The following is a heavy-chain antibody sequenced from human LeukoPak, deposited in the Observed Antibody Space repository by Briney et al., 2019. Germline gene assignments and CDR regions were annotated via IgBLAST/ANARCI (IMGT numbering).Heavy chain of an antibody. CDR3: ARGRRRITMVRGVICGDKFDY. Sequence: SETLSLTCAVYGGSFSGYYWSWIRQPPGKGLEWIGEINHSGSTNYNPSLKSRVTISVGTSKNQFSLELSSVTAADTAVYYCARGRRRITMVRGVICGDKFDYWGQGTLVTVSS. V-gene: IGHV4-34*01. D-gene: IGHD3-10*01. CDR1: GGSFSGYY. CDR2: INHSGST. J-gene: IGHJ4*02.